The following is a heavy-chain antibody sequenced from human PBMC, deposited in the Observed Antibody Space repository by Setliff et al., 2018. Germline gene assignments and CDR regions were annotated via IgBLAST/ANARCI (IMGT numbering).Heavy chain of an antibody. CDR3: ARVTGFSYMDV. V-gene: IGHV4-61*02. D-gene: IGHD3-3*01. CDR1: GDSISRAKYY. CDR2: IYTDGST. Sequence: SETLSLTCTVSGDSISRAKYYWSWIRQSAGKGLECIGRIYTDGSTKYNPSLNSRVTLLIDTAKNQISLRLSSVTAADTAVYFCARVTGFSYMDVWGKGTTVTV. J-gene: IGHJ6*03.